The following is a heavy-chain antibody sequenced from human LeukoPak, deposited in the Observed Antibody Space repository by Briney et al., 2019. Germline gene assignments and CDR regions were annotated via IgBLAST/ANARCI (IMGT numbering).Heavy chain of an antibody. D-gene: IGHD3-22*01. V-gene: IGHV6-1*01. Sequence: SQTLSLTCAISGDSVSSNSAAWNWIRQSPSRGLEWLGRTYYRSKWYNDYAVSVKSRITINPDTSKNQFSLQLNSVTPEDTAVYYCAATRVGTQYYYDSSGWEGTDYWGQGTLVTVSS. J-gene: IGHJ4*02. CDR2: TYYRSKWYN. CDR1: GDSVSSNSAA. CDR3: AATRVGTQYYYDSSGWEGTDY.